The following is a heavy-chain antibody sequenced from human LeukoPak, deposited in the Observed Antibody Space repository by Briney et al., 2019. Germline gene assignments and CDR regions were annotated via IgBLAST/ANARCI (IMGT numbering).Heavy chain of an antibody. V-gene: IGHV4-39*07. J-gene: IGHJ4*02. CDR1: GGSISSSSYY. CDR3: AVENSHSWSYDY. CDR2: IYYSGST. D-gene: IGHD6-13*01. Sequence: PSETLSLTCTVSGGSISSSSYYWGWIRQPPGKGLEWIGSIYYSGSTYYNPSLKSRVTISVDTSKNQFSLKLSSVTAAATAVYYCAVENSHSWSYDYWGKETRVT.